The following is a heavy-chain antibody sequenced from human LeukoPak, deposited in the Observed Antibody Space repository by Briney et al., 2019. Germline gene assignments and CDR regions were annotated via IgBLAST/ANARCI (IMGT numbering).Heavy chain of an antibody. CDR2: IYTSGST. CDR1: GGSISSDTYS. V-gene: IGHV4-61*02. J-gene: IGHJ5*02. Sequence: PSQTLSLTCTVSGGSISSDTYSWSWVRQPAGKGLEWIGRIYTSGSTNYNPSHKSRVTISVDTSKNQFSLKLNSVTAADTAFYYCARAGGLGTYYPNWFDPWGQGTLVTVSS. CDR3: ARAGGLGTYYPNWFDP. D-gene: IGHD3-10*01.